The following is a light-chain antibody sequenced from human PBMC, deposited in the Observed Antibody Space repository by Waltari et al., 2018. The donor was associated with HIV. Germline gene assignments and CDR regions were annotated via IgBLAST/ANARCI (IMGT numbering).Light chain of an antibody. J-gene: IGLJ2*01. Sequence: QSVLTQPPSASGTPGQRVTISCSGSRSNIGSNFVYWYQQLPGMAPKLLIYRNNQRPSGVPDRFSGSKSGTSASRAISGLRSEDGADYYCAVWDDSLTGHVVFGGGTKLTVL. CDR1: RSNIGSNF. CDR3: AVWDDSLTGHVV. CDR2: RNN. V-gene: IGLV1-47*01.